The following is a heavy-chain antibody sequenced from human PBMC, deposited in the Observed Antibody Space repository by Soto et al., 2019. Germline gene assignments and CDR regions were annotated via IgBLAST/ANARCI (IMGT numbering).Heavy chain of an antibody. V-gene: IGHV1-69*13. CDR2: IIPINGKA. CDR1: GYTFTTYG. Sequence: SVKVSCKASGYTFTTYGVSWVRQAPGQGLEWMGWIIPINGKANYAQKFQGRVTITADESTSTAYMELSSLRSEDTAVYYCARCIGSSSGWYDVLSGGYYGMDVWGQGTTVTVSS. CDR3: ARCIGSSSGWYDVLSGGYYGMDV. D-gene: IGHD6-19*01. J-gene: IGHJ6*02.